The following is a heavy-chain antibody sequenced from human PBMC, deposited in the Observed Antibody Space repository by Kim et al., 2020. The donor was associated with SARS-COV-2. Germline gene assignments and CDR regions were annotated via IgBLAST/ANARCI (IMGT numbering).Heavy chain of an antibody. D-gene: IGHD6-6*01. V-gene: IGHV3-48*02. Sequence: DSVRCRFTSSRDNAKKSLYLQMSSLRDDDPAVYYCARDRGSSSSQTRFDYWGQGTLVTVSS. J-gene: IGHJ4*02. CDR3: ARDRGSSSSQTRFDY.